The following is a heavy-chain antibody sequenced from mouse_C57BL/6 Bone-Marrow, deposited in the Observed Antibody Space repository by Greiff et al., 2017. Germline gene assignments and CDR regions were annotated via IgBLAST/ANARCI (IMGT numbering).Heavy chain of an antibody. CDR1: GYTFTSYW. CDR3: ASDYYYEFDY. D-gene: IGHD2-4*01. Sequence: QVHVKQSGAGLVKPGASVKMSCKASGYTFTSYWMQWVKQRPGQGLEWIGEIGPSDSYTNYNQKFNGKATLTVDTASSTAYMQLRSLTSEDSAVYYCASDYYYEFDYWGQGTTLTVSS. CDR2: IGPSDSYT. J-gene: IGHJ2*01. V-gene: IGHV1-50*01.